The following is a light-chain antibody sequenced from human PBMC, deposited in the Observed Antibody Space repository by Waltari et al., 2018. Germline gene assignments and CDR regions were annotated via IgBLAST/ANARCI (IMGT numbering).Light chain of an antibody. Sequence: EIVLTQSPGTLSLSPGERATLSCRPSQSVASNYLAWYQQKPGQAPRLLIYSASSRASGIPDRFSGSGSGTDFTLTISRLEPEDFAVYYCQQYGTSPLTFGGGTRVDLK. V-gene: IGKV3-20*01. CDR3: QQYGTSPLT. J-gene: IGKJ4*01. CDR1: QSVASNY. CDR2: SAS.